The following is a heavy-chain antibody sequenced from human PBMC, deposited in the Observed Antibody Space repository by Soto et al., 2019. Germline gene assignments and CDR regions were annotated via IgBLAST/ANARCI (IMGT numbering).Heavy chain of an antibody. CDR2: IKSKTDGGTT. V-gene: IGHV3-15*01. J-gene: IGHJ4*02. D-gene: IGHD3-16*02. CDR1: GFTFSNAW. CDR3: TTLYDYIWGSYRPY. Sequence: GGSLRLSCAASGFTFSNAWMSWVRQAPGKGLEWVGRIKSKTDGGTTDYAAPVKGRFTISRDDSKNTLYLQMNSLKTEDTAVYYWTTLYDYIWGSYRPYWGQGTLVTVSS.